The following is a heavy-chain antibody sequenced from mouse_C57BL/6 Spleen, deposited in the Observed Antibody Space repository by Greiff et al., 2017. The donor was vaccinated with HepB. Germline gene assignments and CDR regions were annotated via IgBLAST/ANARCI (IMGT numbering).Heavy chain of an antibody. CDR2: IHPNSGST. J-gene: IGHJ1*03. Sequence: QVQLQQPGAELVKPGASVKLSCKASGYTFTSYWMHWVKQRPGQGLEWIGMIHPNSGSTNYNEKFKSKATLTVDKSSRTAYMQLSSRTSEDSAVSYCASDYGSSEDWYFGVWGTGTTVTVSS. CDR1: GYTFTSYW. D-gene: IGHD1-1*01. CDR3: ASDYGSSEDWYFGV. V-gene: IGHV1-64*01.